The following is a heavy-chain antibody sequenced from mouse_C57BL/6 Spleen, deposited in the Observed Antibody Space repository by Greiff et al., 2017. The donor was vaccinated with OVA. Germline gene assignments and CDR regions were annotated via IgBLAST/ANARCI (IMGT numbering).Heavy chain of an antibody. CDR3: ARVDSSGLGWFAY. D-gene: IGHD3-2*02. CDR2: IYPSDSET. J-gene: IGHJ3*01. Sequence: VKLQQPGAELVRPGSSVKLSCKASGYTFTSYWMDWVKQRPGQGLEWIGNIYPSDSETHYNQKFKDKATLTVDKSSSTAYMQLSSLTSEDSAVYYCARVDSSGLGWFAYWGQGTLVTVSA. V-gene: IGHV1-61*01. CDR1: GYTFTSYW.